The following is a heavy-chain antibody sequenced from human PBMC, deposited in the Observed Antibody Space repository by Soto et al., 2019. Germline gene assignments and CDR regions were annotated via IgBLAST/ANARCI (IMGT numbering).Heavy chain of an antibody. D-gene: IGHD5-18*01. CDR3: AKDGGYSYGPYDC. CDR2: ISSSSSTI. Sequence: EVQLVESGGGLVQPGGSLRLSCAASGFTFGSYSMNWVRQAPGKGLEWVSYISSSSSTIYYADSVEGRFTISRDNAKNSRDLQMNSLRAEGRAVYYCAKDGGYSYGPYDCWGQGTLVTVSS. V-gene: IGHV3-48*01. CDR1: GFTFGSYS. J-gene: IGHJ4*02.